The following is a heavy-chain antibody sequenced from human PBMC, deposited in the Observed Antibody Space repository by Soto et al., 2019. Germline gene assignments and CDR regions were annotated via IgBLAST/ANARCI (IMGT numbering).Heavy chain of an antibody. J-gene: IGHJ5*02. D-gene: IGHD3-16*02. CDR3: AREHKLMGLSGDDWFDP. CDR2: IYYSGST. V-gene: IGHV4-31*03. CDR1: GGSISSGGYY. Sequence: QVQLQESGPGLVKPSQTLSLTCTVYGGSISSGGYYWSWIRQHPGKGLEWIGYIYYSGSTYYNPSLKSRVTISVDTSKNQFSLKLSSVTAADTAVYYCAREHKLMGLSGDDWFDPWGQGTLVTVSS.